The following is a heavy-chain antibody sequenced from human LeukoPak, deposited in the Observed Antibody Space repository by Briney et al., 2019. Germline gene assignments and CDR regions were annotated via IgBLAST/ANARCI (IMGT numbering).Heavy chain of an antibody. CDR2: VSYDGSNT. Sequence: GGSLRLSCAASGFTFRSYDMHWVRQAPGKGLEWVAVVSYDGSNTNYADSVKGRFTVSRDNSKNTLYLQMNSLRAEDTAVYYCARYGDSSVYYSADAFDIWGQGTMVTVSS. D-gene: IGHD3-22*01. CDR3: ARYGDSSVYYSADAFDI. J-gene: IGHJ3*02. V-gene: IGHV3-30*03. CDR1: GFTFRSYD.